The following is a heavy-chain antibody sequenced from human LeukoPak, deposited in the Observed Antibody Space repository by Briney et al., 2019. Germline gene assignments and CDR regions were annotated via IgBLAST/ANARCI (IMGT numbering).Heavy chain of an antibody. J-gene: IGHJ4*02. CDR2: IWSDGNTK. Sequence: PGRSLRLSCAASGFTFINYGMRWVRQAPGKGLEWVAVIWSDGNTKYYADSVKGRFTISRDNSKNTLYLQMNSLRAEDSAAYYCAKTPAPDSSGYYFDYWGQGTLVTVSS. CDR3: AKTPAPDSSGYYFDY. D-gene: IGHD3-22*01. V-gene: IGHV3-33*06. CDR1: GFTFINYG.